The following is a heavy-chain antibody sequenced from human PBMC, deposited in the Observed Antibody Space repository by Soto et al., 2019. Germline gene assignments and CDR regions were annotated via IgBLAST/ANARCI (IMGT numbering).Heavy chain of an antibody. V-gene: IGHV6-1*01. J-gene: IGHJ5*02. CDR3: ARTLSSSAENWFDP. CDR2: TYYRSKWYN. D-gene: IGHD6-6*01. Sequence: SQTLSLTCAISGDSVSSNSAAWNWIRQSPSRGLKWLGRTYYRSKWYNDYAVSVKSRITINPDTSKNQFSLQLNSVTPEDTAVYFCARTLSSSAENWFDPWGQGTLVTVSS. CDR1: GDSVSSNSAA.